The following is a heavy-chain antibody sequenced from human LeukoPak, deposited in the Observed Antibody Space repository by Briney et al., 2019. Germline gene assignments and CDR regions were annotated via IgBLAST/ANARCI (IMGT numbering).Heavy chain of an antibody. CDR3: AKVGLCGGSCYYLDY. D-gene: IGHD2-15*01. CDR1: GFTFSSYA. CDR2: ISDSDGST. J-gene: IGHJ4*02. Sequence: AGGSLRLSCAASGFTFSSYAMSWVRQAPGKGLEWVSAISDSDGSTYYADSVKGRFTISRDNSKNTLFLQMNSLTAEDTAVYYCAKVGLCGGSCYYLDYWGQGTLVTVSS. V-gene: IGHV3-23*01.